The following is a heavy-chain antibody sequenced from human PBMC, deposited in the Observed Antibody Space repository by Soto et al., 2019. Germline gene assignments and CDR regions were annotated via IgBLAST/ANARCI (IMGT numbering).Heavy chain of an antibody. V-gene: IGHV4-59*08. Sequence: SETLSLTCTVSSGSISSYYWSWIRQPPGKGLEWIGYIYYSGSTNYNPSLKSRVTISVDTSKNQFSLKLSSVTAADTAVYYCARHVDSSGWWGNWFDPWGQGTLVTVS. J-gene: IGHJ5*02. CDR3: ARHVDSSGWWGNWFDP. D-gene: IGHD6-19*01. CDR2: IYYSGST. CDR1: SGSISSYY.